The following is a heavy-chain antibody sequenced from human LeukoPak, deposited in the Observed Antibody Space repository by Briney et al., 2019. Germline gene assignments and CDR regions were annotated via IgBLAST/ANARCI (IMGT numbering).Heavy chain of an antibody. Sequence: GGSLRLSCAASGFTFSTYSMNWVRQAPGKGLEWVSSITGSSSFIYYADSVKGRFTISRDNAKNSLHLQMNSLRAEDTAVYYCAYQLLPNWGQGTLVTVSS. D-gene: IGHD2-15*01. CDR2: ITGSSSFI. CDR1: GFTFSTYS. V-gene: IGHV3-21*01. CDR3: AYQLLPN. J-gene: IGHJ4*02.